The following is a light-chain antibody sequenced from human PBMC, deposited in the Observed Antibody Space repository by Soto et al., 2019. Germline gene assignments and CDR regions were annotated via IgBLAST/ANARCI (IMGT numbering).Light chain of an antibody. J-gene: IGLJ2*01. V-gene: IGLV2-14*01. CDR3: SSYTKNKTLL. CDR1: SSDVGAYNF. Sequence: QSALTLPASVSGSPGQSITISCTGTSSDVGAYNFVSWYQQHPGKAPRLIFYEVSNRPPGLSDRFSGSKSGTTASLTISGLQAEDEADYFCSSYTKNKTLLFGGGT. CDR2: EVS.